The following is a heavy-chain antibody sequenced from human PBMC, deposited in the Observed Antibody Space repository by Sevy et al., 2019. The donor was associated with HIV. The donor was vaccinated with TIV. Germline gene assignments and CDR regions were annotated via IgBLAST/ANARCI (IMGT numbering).Heavy chain of an antibody. CDR1: GYSFATYW. Sequence: GESLKISCKGSGYSFATYWIAWVRQMPGKGLEWMGIIYPDDSDTRYSPSFQGQVTISADKSIGTAYLQWSNLKAYDTAKYYCARGARGTLPSFYYYTPNVWGQGTTVTVSS. CDR3: ARGARGTLPSFYYYTPNV. V-gene: IGHV5-51*01. D-gene: IGHD3-22*01. J-gene: IGHJ6*02. CDR2: IYPDDSDT.